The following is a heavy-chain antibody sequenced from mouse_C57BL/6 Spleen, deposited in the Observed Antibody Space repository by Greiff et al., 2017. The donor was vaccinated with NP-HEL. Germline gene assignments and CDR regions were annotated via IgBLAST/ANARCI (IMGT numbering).Heavy chain of an antibody. V-gene: IGHV1-52*01. Sequence: QVQLQQSGAELVKPGASVKLSCKASGYTFTSYWMHWVKQRPIQGLEWIGNIDPSDSETHYNQKFKDKATLTVDKSSSTAYMQLSSLTSEDSAVYYCARGGYDGYPYYFDYWGQGTTLTVSS. CDR3: ARGGYDGYPYYFDY. CDR2: IDPSDSET. J-gene: IGHJ2*01. CDR1: GYTFTSYW. D-gene: IGHD2-3*01.